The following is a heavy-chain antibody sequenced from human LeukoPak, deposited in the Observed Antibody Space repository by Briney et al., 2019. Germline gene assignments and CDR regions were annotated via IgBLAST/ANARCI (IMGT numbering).Heavy chain of an antibody. CDR3: GKTTTGYSSGQKPAWPVDY. CDR2: IFGSGGSA. J-gene: IGHJ4*02. CDR1: GFTFGSYA. V-gene: IGHV3-23*01. D-gene: IGHD6-19*01. Sequence: GGSLRLSCDASGFTFGSYAMYWVRQAPGKGLEWVAGIFGSGGSAHYADSAKGRFTISRDNSKNTVYLQINSLRAEDTAVYYCGKTTTGYSSGQKPAWPVDYWGQGTLVTVSS.